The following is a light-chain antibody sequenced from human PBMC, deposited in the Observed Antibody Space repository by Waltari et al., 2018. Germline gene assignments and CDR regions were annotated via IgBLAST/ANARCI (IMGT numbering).Light chain of an antibody. CDR2: DVS. Sequence: QSALTQPASVSGSPGQSITISCTGTSNDVGGYNYVSWYQQHPGKAPKLMIYDVSNRPSAVSNPFSGSKSRNTASLTISVLQAEDEGNYYCSSYTSSTLVVFGGGTNLTVL. CDR1: SNDVGGYNY. CDR3: SSYTSSTLVV. V-gene: IGLV2-14*03. J-gene: IGLJ2*01.